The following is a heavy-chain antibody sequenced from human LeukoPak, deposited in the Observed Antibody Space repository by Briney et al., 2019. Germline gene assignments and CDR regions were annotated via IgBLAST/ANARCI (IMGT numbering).Heavy chain of an antibody. D-gene: IGHD6-25*01. CDR1: GGSISSYY. V-gene: IGHV4-4*07. CDR2: IYHSGST. J-gene: IGHJ3*02. Sequence: SETLSLTCTVSGGSISSYYWSWIWQPAGKGLEWIGSIYHSGSTYYNPSLKSRVTISVDTSKNQFSLKLSSVTAADTAVYYCARSLPFSATADAFDIWGQGTMVTVSS. CDR3: ARSLPFSATADAFDI.